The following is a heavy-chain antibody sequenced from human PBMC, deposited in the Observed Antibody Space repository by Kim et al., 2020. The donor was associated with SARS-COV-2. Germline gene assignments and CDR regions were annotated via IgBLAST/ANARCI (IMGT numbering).Heavy chain of an antibody. Sequence: GGSLRLSCAASGFTFSSYGMHWVRQAPGKGLEWVAVISYDGSNKYYAYSVKGRFTISRDNSKNTLYLQMNSLRAEDTAVYYCAKILSVISSTPTFDYWG. V-gene: IGHV3-30*18. D-gene: IGHD3-16*02. J-gene: IGHJ4*01. CDR3: AKILSVISSTPTFDY. CDR2: ISYDGSNK. CDR1: GFTFSSYG.